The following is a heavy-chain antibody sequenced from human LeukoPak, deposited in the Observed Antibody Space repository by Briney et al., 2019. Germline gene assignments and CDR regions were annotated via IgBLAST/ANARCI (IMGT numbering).Heavy chain of an antibody. D-gene: IGHD2-8*01. CDR2: FSGSGGTT. Sequence: PGGSLRLSCAASGFTFSSYAMNWVRQAPGRGLEWVSDFSGSGGTTYYADSVKGRFTISRDNSKNTLYLQMNSLRAEDTAVYYCANGNRCTSPNCLGYYYFYMDVWGKGTTVTVSS. J-gene: IGHJ6*03. CDR1: GFTFSSYA. CDR3: ANGNRCTSPNCLGYYYFYMDV. V-gene: IGHV3-23*01.